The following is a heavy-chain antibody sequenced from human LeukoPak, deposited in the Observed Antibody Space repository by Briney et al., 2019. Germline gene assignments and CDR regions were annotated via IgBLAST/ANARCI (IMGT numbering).Heavy chain of an antibody. V-gene: IGHV1-2*02. CDR1: GYTFTGYY. Sequence: ASVKVSCKAFGYTFTGYYMHWVRQAPGQGLEWMGWINPNSGGTNYAQKFQGRVTMTRDTSISTAYMELSRLRSDDTAVYYCARDGDYGDYGMDVWGQGTTVTVSS. CDR3: ARDGDYGDYGMDV. D-gene: IGHD4-17*01. CDR2: INPNSGGT. J-gene: IGHJ6*02.